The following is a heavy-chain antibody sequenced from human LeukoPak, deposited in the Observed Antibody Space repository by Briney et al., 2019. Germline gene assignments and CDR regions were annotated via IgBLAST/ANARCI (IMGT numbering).Heavy chain of an antibody. CDR1: AFTFSNYA. D-gene: IGHD3-22*01. CDR3: IKGAYYYDSSGYKYYFDY. J-gene: IGHJ4*02. CDR2: ISSSSSYI. V-gene: IGHV3-21*01. Sequence: GGSLRLSCAASAFTFSNYAMTWVRQAPGKGLEWVSSISSSSSYIYYADSVKGRFTISRDNAKNSLYLQMNSLRAEDTAVYYCIKGAYYYDSSGYKYYFDYWGQGTLVTVSS.